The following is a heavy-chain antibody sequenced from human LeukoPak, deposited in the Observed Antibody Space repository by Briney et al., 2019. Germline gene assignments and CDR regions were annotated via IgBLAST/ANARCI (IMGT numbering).Heavy chain of an antibody. CDR1: GYTFTGYY. D-gene: IGHD1-7*01. Sequence: GASVKVSCKASGYTFTGYYMHWVRQAPGLGLEWMGWINPNSGGTNYAQKFQGRVTMTRDTSISTAYMELSRLRSDDTAVYYCARGQATGTDWFDPWGQGTLVTVSS. CDR2: INPNSGGT. J-gene: IGHJ5*02. CDR3: ARGQATGTDWFDP. V-gene: IGHV1-2*02.